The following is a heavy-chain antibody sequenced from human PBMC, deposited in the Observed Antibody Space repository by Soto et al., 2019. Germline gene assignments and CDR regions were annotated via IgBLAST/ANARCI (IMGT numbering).Heavy chain of an antibody. Sequence: SVKVSCKASGGTFSSYTISWVRQAPGQGLEWMGRIIPILGIANYAQKFQGRVTITADKSTSTAYMELSSLRSEDTAVYYCARAPSPPDIVATIEVVDWFDPWGQGTLVTVSS. CDR3: ARAPSPPDIVATIEVVDWFDP. J-gene: IGHJ5*02. CDR2: IIPILGIA. V-gene: IGHV1-69*02. CDR1: GGTFSSYT. D-gene: IGHD5-12*01.